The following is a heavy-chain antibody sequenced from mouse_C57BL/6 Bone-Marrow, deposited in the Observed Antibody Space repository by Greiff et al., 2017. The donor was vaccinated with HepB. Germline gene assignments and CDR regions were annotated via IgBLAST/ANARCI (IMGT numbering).Heavy chain of an antibody. J-gene: IGHJ1*03. CDR1: GFSLTSYG. CDR2: IWRGGST. Sequence: VKLKESGPGLVQPSQSLSITCTVSGFSLTSYGVHWVRQSPGKGLEWLGVIWRGGSTDYNAAFMSRLSITKDNSKSQVFFKMNSLQADDTAIYYCAKNYYGSSYDWYFDVWGTGTTVTVSS. V-gene: IGHV2-5*01. CDR3: AKNYYGSSYDWYFDV. D-gene: IGHD1-1*01.